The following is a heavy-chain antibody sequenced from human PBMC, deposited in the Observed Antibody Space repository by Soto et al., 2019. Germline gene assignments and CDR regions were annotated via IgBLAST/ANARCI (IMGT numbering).Heavy chain of an antibody. V-gene: IGHV1-69*13. CDR3: ASCYYDSSGANWFDP. J-gene: IGHJ5*02. CDR2: IIPIFGTA. Sequence: SVKSSCKASGAPFGSYTISWVRQAPGQGLEWMGGIIPIFGTANYAQKFQGRVTITVDESTSTAYMELSSLRSEDTAVYYCASCYYDSSGANWFDPWGQGTLVTVSS. D-gene: IGHD3-22*01. CDR1: GAPFGSYT.